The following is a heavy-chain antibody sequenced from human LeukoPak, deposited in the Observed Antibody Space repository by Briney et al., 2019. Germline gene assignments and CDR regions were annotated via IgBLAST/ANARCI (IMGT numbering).Heavy chain of an antibody. CDR2: ISYDGSNK. V-gene: IGHV3-30-3*01. Sequence: GGSLRLSCAASGFTFTSYPMHWVRQAPGKGLEWVAVISYDGSNKYYADSVKGRFTISRDNSKNTLYLQMNSLRAEDTAEYYCARDYDCSAGSCYSEFDYWGQGTLVTVSS. J-gene: IGHJ4*02. D-gene: IGHD2-15*01. CDR1: GFTFTSYP. CDR3: ARDYDCSAGSCYSEFDY.